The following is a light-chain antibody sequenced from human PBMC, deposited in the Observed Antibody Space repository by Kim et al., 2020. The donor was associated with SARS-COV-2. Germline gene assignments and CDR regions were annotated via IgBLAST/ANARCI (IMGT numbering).Light chain of an antibody. CDR1: SSTVGNNY. J-gene: IGLJ2*01. Sequence: GQKATISGSGSSSTVGNNYVSWYQQLPGTAPKLLIYDNTKRPSGIPDRFSGSTSGTSATLGITVLQTGDEADYYCGTWDSSLSAVVFGGGTQLTVL. V-gene: IGLV1-51*01. CDR3: GTWDSSLSAVV. CDR2: DNT.